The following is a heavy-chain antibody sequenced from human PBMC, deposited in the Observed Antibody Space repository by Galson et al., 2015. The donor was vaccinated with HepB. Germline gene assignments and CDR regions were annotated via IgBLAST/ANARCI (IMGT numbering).Heavy chain of an antibody. J-gene: IGHJ4*02. Sequence: SVKVSCKASGYTFTGYYMHWVRQAPGQGLEWMGWINPNSGGTNYAQKFQGWVTMTRDTPISTAYMELSRLRSDDTAVYYCAREGPANPWELDTRGTFDYWGQGTLVTVSS. V-gene: IGHV1-2*04. D-gene: IGHD1-26*01. CDR2: INPNSGGT. CDR1: GYTFTGYY. CDR3: AREGPANPWELDTRGTFDY.